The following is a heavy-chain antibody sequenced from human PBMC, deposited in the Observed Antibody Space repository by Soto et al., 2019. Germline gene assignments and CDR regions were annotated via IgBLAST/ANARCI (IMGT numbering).Heavy chain of an antibody. CDR1: GYSISSGYY. Sequence: PSETLSLTCAVSGYSISSGYYWGWIRQPPGKGLEWLGTTYYGASSYYNPSLRSRITILLDASTNQLSLKLSSVTAADTAVYYCARFRTGGDYYYYGMDVWGQGTTVTVSS. CDR3: ARFRTGGDYYYYGMDV. J-gene: IGHJ6*02. D-gene: IGHD4-17*01. CDR2: TYYGASS. V-gene: IGHV4-38-2*01.